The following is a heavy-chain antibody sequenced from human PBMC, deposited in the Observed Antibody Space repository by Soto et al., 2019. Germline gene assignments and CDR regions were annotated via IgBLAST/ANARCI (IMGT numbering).Heavy chain of an antibody. CDR3: ARVWPGQLGWFGP. CDR2: IHPDDSET. J-gene: IGHJ5*02. CDR1: GYNFASYW. D-gene: IGHD6-13*01. V-gene: IGHV5-51*01. Sequence: PGESLKISCKGSGYNFASYWIGWVRQMPGKGLEWMGIIHPDDSETRYSPSFKGQVTMSADKSISTAYLQWSSLKASDTAIYYCARVWPGQLGWFGPWGQGTLVTVSS.